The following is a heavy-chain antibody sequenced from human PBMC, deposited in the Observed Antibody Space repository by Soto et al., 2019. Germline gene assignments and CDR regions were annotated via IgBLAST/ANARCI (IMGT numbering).Heavy chain of an antibody. J-gene: IGHJ4*02. CDR3: VRATYFSDSSGYTRCLDY. V-gene: IGHV3-72*01. Sequence: QAWGSLRLSCAGSVFTVSDHYIDWVRQAPGKGLEWVGRSRDKPQGYSTAYAASVKGRFTTSRDESKNSAYLQMNSLKTEDTAVYYCVRATYFSDSSGYTRCLDYWGQGTLVTVSS. CDR2: SRDKPQGYST. CDR1: VFTVSDHY. D-gene: IGHD3-22*01.